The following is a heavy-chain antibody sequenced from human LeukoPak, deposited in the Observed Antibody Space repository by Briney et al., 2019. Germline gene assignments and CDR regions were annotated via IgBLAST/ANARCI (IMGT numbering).Heavy chain of an antibody. CDR3: ARVRGRYYYYYYMDV. CDR2: INWNGGST. D-gene: IGHD1-26*01. Sequence: GGSLRLSCAASGFTFDDYGMSWVRQAPGKGLEWVSGINWNGGSTGYADSVKGRFTIFRDNAKNSLYLQMNSLRAEDTALYYCARVRGRYYYYYYMDVWGKGTTVTVSS. V-gene: IGHV3-20*04. CDR1: GFTFDDYG. J-gene: IGHJ6*03.